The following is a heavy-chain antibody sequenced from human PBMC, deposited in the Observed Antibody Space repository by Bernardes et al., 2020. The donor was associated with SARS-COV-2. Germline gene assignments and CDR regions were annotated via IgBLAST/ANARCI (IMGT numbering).Heavy chain of an antibody. D-gene: IGHD6-19*01. V-gene: IGHV4-39*01. J-gene: IGHJ4*02. CDR3: ARAPPEAVAGMGLFDY. CDR2: IYYTGST. Sequence: SETLSLTCIVSGGSISSSSYYWGWIRQPPGKGLEWIGTIYYTGSTYYNPSPTSRVTITVDTSKNQSSRKLSSVTAADTAVYYCARAPPEAVAGMGLFDYWGQGTLVTVSS. CDR1: GGSISSSSYY.